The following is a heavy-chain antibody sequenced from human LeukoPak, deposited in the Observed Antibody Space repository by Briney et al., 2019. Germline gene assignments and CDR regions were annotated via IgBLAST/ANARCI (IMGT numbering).Heavy chain of an antibody. Sequence: SETLSLTCTVSGGSISSYYWSWIRQPAGKGLEWIGRIYTSGSTNYNPSLKSRVTMSVDTSKNQFSLKLSSVTAADTAVYYCARDTQQLVFDAFDIWGQGTMVTVSS. CDR2: IYTSGST. J-gene: IGHJ3*02. CDR1: GGSISSYY. D-gene: IGHD6-13*01. V-gene: IGHV4-4*07. CDR3: ARDTQQLVFDAFDI.